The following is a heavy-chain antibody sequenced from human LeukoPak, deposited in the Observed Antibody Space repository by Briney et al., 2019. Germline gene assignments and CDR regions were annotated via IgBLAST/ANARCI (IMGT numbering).Heavy chain of an antibody. CDR2: IIPIFGTA. J-gene: IGHJ3*02. CDR1: GGTFSSYA. V-gene: IGHV1-69*13. D-gene: IGHD2-21*02. CDR3: ARDRAYCGGDCFLDAFDI. Sequence: SVKVSCKASGGTFSSYAISWVRQAPGQGLEWMGGIIPIFGTANYAQKFQGRVTITADESTSTAYMELSSLRSEDTAVYYCARDRAYCGGDCFLDAFDIWGQGTLVTVSS.